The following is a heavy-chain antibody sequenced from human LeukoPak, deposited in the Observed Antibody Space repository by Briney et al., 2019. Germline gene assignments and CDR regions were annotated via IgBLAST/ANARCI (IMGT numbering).Heavy chain of an antibody. D-gene: IGHD1/OR15-1a*01. CDR2: FYYSGST. Sequence: SETLSLTCSVSGGSITSYYWFWIRQPPGKGLEWIGYFYYSGSTNYNPSLKSRVTISVDTSKNQFSLKLSSVTAADTAVYYCARGTLHFDYWGQGTLVTVSS. CDR1: GGSITSYY. CDR3: ARGTLHFDY. V-gene: IGHV4-59*01. J-gene: IGHJ4*02.